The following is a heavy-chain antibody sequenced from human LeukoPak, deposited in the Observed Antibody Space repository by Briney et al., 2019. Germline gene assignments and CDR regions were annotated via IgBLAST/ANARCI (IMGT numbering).Heavy chain of an antibody. J-gene: IGHJ4*02. Sequence: ASVKVSCKVSGYTLTELSMHWVRQAPGKRLEGMGGFDPEDGETIYAQKFQGRVTMTEDTSTDTAYMELRSLRSDDTAVYYCARDLRYYGSGSYYRAPFDYWGQGTLVTVSS. CDR1: GYTLTELS. CDR3: ARDLRYYGSGSYYRAPFDY. V-gene: IGHV1-24*01. D-gene: IGHD3-10*01. CDR2: FDPEDGET.